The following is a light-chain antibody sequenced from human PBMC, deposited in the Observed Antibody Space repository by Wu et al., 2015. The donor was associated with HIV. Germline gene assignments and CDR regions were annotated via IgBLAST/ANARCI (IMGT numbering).Light chain of an antibody. CDR3: QQLNSYPLT. CDR1: QDIATY. CDR2: DAS. V-gene: IGKV1-9*01. J-gene: IGKJ5*01. Sequence: LTQSPGTLSLSPGERATLSCRASQDIATYLAWYQQKPGKAPKVLIYDASTLQSGVPSRFSGSGSGADFTLTITSLQRDDFATYYCQQLNSYPLTFGQGTRLEIE.